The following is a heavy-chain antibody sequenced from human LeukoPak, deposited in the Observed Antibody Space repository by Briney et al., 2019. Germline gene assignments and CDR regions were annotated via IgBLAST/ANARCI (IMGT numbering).Heavy chain of an antibody. CDR3: ARLVVASDAFDI. CDR1: GGSISSYY. D-gene: IGHD1-26*01. V-gene: IGHV4-59*01. J-gene: IGHJ3*02. CDR2: IYYSGST. Sequence: KPSETLSLTCTVSGGSISSYYWSWIRQPPGKGLEWIGYIYYSGSTNYNPSLKSRVTISVDTSKNQFSLKLSSVTAADTAVYYCARLVVASDAFDIWGQGTMVTVSS.